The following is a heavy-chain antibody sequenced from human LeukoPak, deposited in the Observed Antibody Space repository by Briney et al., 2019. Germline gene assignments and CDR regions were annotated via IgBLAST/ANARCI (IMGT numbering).Heavy chain of an antibody. CDR3: AKESHSSSSDWFDP. CDR1: GGTFSSYA. Sequence: SVKVSCKASGGTFSSYAISWVRQAPGQGLEWMGGIIPIFGTANYAQKFQGRVTMTRDTSTRTVYMELNSLRSEDTAVYYCAKESHSSSSDWFDPWGQGTLVTVSS. D-gene: IGHD6-6*01. V-gene: IGHV1-69*05. CDR2: IIPIFGTA. J-gene: IGHJ5*02.